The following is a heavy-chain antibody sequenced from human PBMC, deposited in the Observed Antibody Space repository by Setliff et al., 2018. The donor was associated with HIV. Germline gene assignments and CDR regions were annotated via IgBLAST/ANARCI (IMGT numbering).Heavy chain of an antibody. Sequence: PGGSLRLSCAASGFPFTNYWMNWVRQAPGKGLEWVANIKTDGSEKYYVDSVRGRFTISRDNAKNSLYLQMNSLRAEDTAVYYCAGSRGYFVQAGWGQGTRVTVSS. J-gene: IGHJ4*02. CDR1: GFPFTNYW. D-gene: IGHD3-22*01. CDR2: IKTDGSEK. CDR3: AGSRGYFVQAG. V-gene: IGHV3-7*01.